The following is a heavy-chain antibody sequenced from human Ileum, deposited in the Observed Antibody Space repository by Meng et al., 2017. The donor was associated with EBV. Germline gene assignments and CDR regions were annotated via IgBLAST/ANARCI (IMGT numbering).Heavy chain of an antibody. D-gene: IGHD3-10*01. J-gene: IGHJ4*02. Sequence: VGSGGGFGTAGGGLGISCAAPGFTFSGYWMPWVRQVPGRGLGLVLSIYNDWTRKYYADSVKGRFTIPRDNAKNTLYLQMNSLRAEDTSFYYCARDADGAGGTSDYWGQGTLVTVSS. CDR2: IYNDWTRK. V-gene: IGHV3-74*01. CDR1: GFTFSGYW. CDR3: ARDADGAGGTSDY.